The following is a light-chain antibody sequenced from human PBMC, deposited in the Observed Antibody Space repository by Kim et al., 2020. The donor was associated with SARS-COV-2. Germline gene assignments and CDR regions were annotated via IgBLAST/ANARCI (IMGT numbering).Light chain of an antibody. V-gene: IGLV1-40*01. CDR3: QSHDDSLSGFYV. Sequence: QSVLTQPPSVSGAPGQSVTISCTGSSSNIGAHDVHWYQQLPGTAPKLLIYINNNRPSGVPDRFSGSKSGTSASLAITGLQAEDEADYYCQSHDDSLSGFYVFGTGTKVTVL. CDR2: INN. CDR1: SSNIGAHD. J-gene: IGLJ1*01.